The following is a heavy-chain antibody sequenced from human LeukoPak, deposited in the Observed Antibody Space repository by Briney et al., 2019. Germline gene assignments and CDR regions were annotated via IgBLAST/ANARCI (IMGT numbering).Heavy chain of an antibody. Sequence: SVEVSCKASGGTFSSYAISWVRQAPGQGLEWMGRIIPILGIANYAQKFQGRVTITADKSTSTAYMELNSLRSEDTAVYYCARGLPNGAATGSWGQGTLVTVSS. J-gene: IGHJ5*02. V-gene: IGHV1-69*04. CDR2: IIPILGIA. CDR1: GGTFSSYA. CDR3: ARGLPNGAATGS. D-gene: IGHD2-15*01.